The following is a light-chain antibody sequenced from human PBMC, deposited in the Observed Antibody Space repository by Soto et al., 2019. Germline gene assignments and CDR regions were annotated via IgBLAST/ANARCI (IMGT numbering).Light chain of an antibody. CDR3: SSYRTGSAFYV. V-gene: IGLV2-14*01. J-gene: IGLJ1*01. CDR2: EVR. Sequence: QSALAQPASVSGSPGQSITISCTGTSSDVGDYNYVSWYQHPPGKAPKLIIYEVRNRPSGVPNRFSGAKSGNTASLTISGLQAEDEADYYCSSYRTGSAFYVFGSGTKATVL. CDR1: SSDVGDYNY.